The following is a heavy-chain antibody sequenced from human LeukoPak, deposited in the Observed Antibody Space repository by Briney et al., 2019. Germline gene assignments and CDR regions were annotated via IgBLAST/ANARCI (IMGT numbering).Heavy chain of an antibody. CDR3: AKDSRYCNRANCYGGGQDAFDI. CDR2: IIGGGVTT. CDR1: GFSFPNYV. J-gene: IGHJ3*02. Sequence: GGSLRLSCAASGFSFPNYVMSWVRQAPGKGLEWVSSIIGGGVTTYYADSVKGRFTISRDNSNHTLYLEMDSLRAEDTAVYYCAKDSRYCNRANCYGGGQDAFDIWGQGTMVIVSS. D-gene: IGHD2-2*01. V-gene: IGHV3-23*01.